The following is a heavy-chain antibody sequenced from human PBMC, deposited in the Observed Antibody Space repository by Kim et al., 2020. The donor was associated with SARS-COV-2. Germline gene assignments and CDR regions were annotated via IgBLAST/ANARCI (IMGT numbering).Heavy chain of an antibody. J-gene: IGHJ5*02. CDR1: GGSISSGGYY. V-gene: IGHV4-31*03. CDR2: IYYSGST. D-gene: IGHD7-27*01. Sequence: SETLSLTCTVSGGSISSGGYYWSWIRQHTGKGLEWIGYIYYSGSTYYNPSLKSRVTISVDTSKNQFSLKLSSVTAADTAVYYCARANKSNWFDPWGQGTLVTVSS. CDR3: ARANKSNWFDP.